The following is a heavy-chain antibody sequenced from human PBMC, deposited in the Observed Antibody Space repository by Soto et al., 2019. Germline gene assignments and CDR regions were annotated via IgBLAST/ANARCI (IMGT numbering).Heavy chain of an antibody. CDR2: ISSSSSYI. D-gene: IGHD2-15*01. CDR1: GFTFSSYS. V-gene: IGHV3-21*01. CDR3: AKDERGYCSGGSCYWDGMDV. Sequence: PGGSLRLSCAACGFTFSSYSMKWVRQAPGKGLEWFSSISSSSSYIYYADSVKGRFTIPRDNAKNSLYLQMNSLRAEDTAVYYCAKDERGYCSGGSCYWDGMDVWGQGTTVTVSS. J-gene: IGHJ6*02.